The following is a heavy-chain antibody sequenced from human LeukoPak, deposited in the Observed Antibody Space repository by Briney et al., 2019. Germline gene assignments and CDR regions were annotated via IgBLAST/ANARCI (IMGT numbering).Heavy chain of an antibody. CDR2: IKQDGSEK. CDR1: GFSFNNYW. Sequence: AGGSLRLSCAASGFSFNNYWMSWVRQAPGKGLEWVANIKQDGSEKYYVDSVKGRFTISRDNAKNSLFLQMDSLRAEDTAVYYCARLIYGDYGVGDYWGQGTLVTVSS. D-gene: IGHD4-17*01. V-gene: IGHV3-7*01. CDR3: ARLIYGDYGVGDY. J-gene: IGHJ4*02.